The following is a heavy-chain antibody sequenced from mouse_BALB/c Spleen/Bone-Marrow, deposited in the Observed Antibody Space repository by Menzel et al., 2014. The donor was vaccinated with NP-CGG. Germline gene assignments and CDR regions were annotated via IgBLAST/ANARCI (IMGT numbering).Heavy chain of an antibody. J-gene: IGHJ3*01. V-gene: IGHV14-3*02. D-gene: IGHD2-3*01. CDR3: ARSLYDGYFSWFAY. CDR1: GFNIKDTY. CDR2: IDPANGNT. Sequence: EVQLQESGAELVKPGASVKLSCTASGFNIKDTYMHWVKQRPEQGLEWIGRIDPANGNTKYDPKFQGKATITADISSNTAYLQLSSLTSEDTAVYYCARSLYDGYFSWFAYWGQGTLVTVSA.